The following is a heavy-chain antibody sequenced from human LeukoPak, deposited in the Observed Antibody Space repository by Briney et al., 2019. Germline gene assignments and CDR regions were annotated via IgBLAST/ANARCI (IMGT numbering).Heavy chain of an antibody. CDR1: GGTFSSYA. Sequence: ASVKVSCKASGGTFSSYAISWVRQAPGQGLEWMGGIIPIFGTANYAQKFQGRVTITTDESTSTAYMELSSLRSEDTAVYYCAKDRSYYDSGGFRSFDYWGQGTLVTVSS. CDR3: AKDRSYYDSGGFRSFDY. V-gene: IGHV1-69*05. D-gene: IGHD3-22*01. CDR2: IIPIFGTA. J-gene: IGHJ4*02.